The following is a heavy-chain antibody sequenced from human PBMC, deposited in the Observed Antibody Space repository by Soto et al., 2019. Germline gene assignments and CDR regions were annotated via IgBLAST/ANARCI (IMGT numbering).Heavy chain of an antibody. J-gene: IGHJ6*02. CDR1: GGTFSSYA. CDR3: ARGSPYSSLTKGHYGMDV. D-gene: IGHD6-13*01. V-gene: IGHV1-69*13. Sequence: SVKVSCKASGGTFSSYAISWVRQAPGQGLEWMGGIIPIFGTANYAQKFQGRVTITADESTSTAYMELSSLRAEDTAVYYCARGSPYSSLTKGHYGMDVWGQGTTVTVSS. CDR2: IIPIFGTA.